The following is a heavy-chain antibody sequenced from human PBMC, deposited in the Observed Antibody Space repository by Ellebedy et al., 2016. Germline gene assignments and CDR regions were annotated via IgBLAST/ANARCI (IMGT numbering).Heavy chain of an antibody. J-gene: IGHJ4*02. CDR2: ISHSGST. Sequence: SETLSLTCAVSGDSISSSNWWNWVRQPPGKGLEWIGEISHSGSTKYSPSLKSRASISLDKSRNQFSLNLNSVTAADTAVYYCARSSGWYSFDYWGQGTLVTVSS. CDR3: ARSSGWYSFDY. V-gene: IGHV4-4*02. CDR1: GDSISSSNW. D-gene: IGHD3-10*01.